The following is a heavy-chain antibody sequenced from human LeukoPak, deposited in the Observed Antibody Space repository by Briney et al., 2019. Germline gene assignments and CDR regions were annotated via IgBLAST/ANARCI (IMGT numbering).Heavy chain of an antibody. Sequence: SETLSLTCAVYGVSFSGFYWGWIRQPPGKGLEWIGEIHHSGSTNYNPSLKSRVTMSVDTSKNRFSLKLSSVTAADTAVYYCASVPYSSGYYNYWGQGTLVTVSS. J-gene: IGHJ4*02. CDR3: ASVPYSSGYYNY. CDR1: GVSFSGFY. CDR2: IHHSGST. V-gene: IGHV4-34*01. D-gene: IGHD3-22*01.